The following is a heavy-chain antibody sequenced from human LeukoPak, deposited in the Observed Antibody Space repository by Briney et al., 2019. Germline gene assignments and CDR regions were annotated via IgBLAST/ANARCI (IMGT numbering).Heavy chain of an antibody. CDR1: GGSFSDYY. V-gene: IGHV4-34*01. J-gene: IGHJ3*01. D-gene: IGHD2-15*01. Sequence: SETLSLTCAVYGGSFSDYYWSWVRQPPGKGLEWMGEINHSGSTNYNPSLKSRVTISVDTSKNQFSLKLSSVTAADTAVYYCARQPAADIVVVVAATYAFDFWGQGTMVTVSS. CDR3: ARQPAADIVVVVAATYAFDF. CDR2: INHSGST.